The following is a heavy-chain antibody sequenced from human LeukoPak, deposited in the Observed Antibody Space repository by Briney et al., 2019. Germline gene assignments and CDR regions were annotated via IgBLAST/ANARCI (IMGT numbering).Heavy chain of an antibody. CDR3: ARDNSAISDCSSASCFHFNY. D-gene: IGHD2-2*01. CDR2: ISAYNGNT. J-gene: IGHJ4*02. Sequence: GASVKVSCKASGYTFTRYGITWVLQAPGQGLEWMGWISAYNGNTNYAHKVQGRVTMTTDTSTSTAYMELRSLSSDDTAVYYCARDNSAISDCSSASCFHFNYWGQGTLVTVSS. CDR1: GYTFTRYG. V-gene: IGHV1-18*01.